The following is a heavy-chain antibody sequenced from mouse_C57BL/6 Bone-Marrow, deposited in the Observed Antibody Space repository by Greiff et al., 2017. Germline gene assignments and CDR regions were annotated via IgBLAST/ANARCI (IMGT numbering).Heavy chain of an antibody. V-gene: IGHV2-6*01. D-gene: IGHD1-1*01. Sequence: VKVVESGPGLVAPSQSLSITCTVSGFSLTSYGVDWVRQSPGKGLEWLGVIWGVGSTNYNSALKSRLSISKDNSKSQVFLKMNSLQTDDTAMYYCARRDYYAPFAYWGQGTLVTVSA. J-gene: IGHJ3*01. CDR1: GFSLTSYG. CDR2: IWGVGST. CDR3: ARRDYYAPFAY.